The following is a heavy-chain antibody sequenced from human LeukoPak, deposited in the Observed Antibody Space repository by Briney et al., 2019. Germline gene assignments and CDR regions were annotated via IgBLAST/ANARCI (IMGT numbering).Heavy chain of an antibody. D-gene: IGHD4-23*01. V-gene: IGHV3-21*01. Sequence: GGSLRLSCATSGFTFSSCAMNWVRQAPGKALEWVSSISSSSSYIYYADSVKGRFTISRDNAKNSLFLQMNSLRDEDTAVYYCAREISTVVTWNDIDSWGQGTLVTVSS. CDR2: ISSSSSYI. CDR3: AREISTVVTWNDIDS. CDR1: GFTFSSCA. J-gene: IGHJ4*02.